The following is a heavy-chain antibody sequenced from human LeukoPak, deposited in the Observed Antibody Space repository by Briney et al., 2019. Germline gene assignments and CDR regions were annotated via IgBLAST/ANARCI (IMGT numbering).Heavy chain of an antibody. V-gene: IGHV3-48*01. J-gene: IGHJ4*02. CDR2: VGISSGNT. D-gene: IGHD2-2*01. CDR1: GFTFSDYS. CDR3: ARDTKYAFDN. Sequence: PGGSLRLSCAASGFTFSDYSMNLVRQAPGAALEWISYVGISSGNTKYAASVKGRFTISGDKAKNSLYLQMNSLRVEDTAVYYCARDTKYAFDNWGQGTLVTVSS.